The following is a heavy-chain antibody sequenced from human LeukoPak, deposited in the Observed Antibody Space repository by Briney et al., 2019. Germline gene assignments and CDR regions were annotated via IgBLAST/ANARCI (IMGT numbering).Heavy chain of an antibody. V-gene: IGHV1-46*01. J-gene: IGHJ4*02. D-gene: IGHD4-17*01. CDR1: GGTFSSYA. CDR3: ARDEWGGLGTTVTTAY. CDR2: INPSGGST. Sequence: ASVKVSCTASGGTFSSYAISWVRQAPGQGLEWMGIINPSGGSTSYAQKFQGRVTMTRDTSTSTVYMELSSLRSEDTAVYYCARDEWGGLGTTVTTAYWGQGTLVTVSS.